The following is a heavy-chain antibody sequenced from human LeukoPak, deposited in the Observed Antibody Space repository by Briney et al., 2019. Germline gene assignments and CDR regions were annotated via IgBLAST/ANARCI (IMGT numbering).Heavy chain of an antibody. J-gene: IGHJ3*02. CDR1: GFTFSSSS. V-gene: IGHV3-23*01. CDR3: AKGAGSSAFDI. Sequence: GGSLTLSCAASGFTFSSSSMSWVRQAPGKGLEWVSSVSAGYITYYADSVKGRFTISRDNSKNTLYLQMKSLRAADTAIYYCAKGAGSSAFDIWGQGTMVTVSS. CDR2: VSAGYIT. D-gene: IGHD6-13*01.